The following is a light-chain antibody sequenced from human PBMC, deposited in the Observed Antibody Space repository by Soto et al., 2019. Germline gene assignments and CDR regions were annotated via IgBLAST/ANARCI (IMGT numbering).Light chain of an antibody. CDR3: QQYDSSIT. CDR2: GAS. V-gene: IGKV3-20*01. J-gene: IGKJ3*01. Sequence: EIVLTQSPGTLSLSPGERATLSCRASQTVSSSYLAWYQQKPGQAPRLLIYGASTRATGIPDRFSGSGSGTDFTLTISRLEPEDSAVYYCQQYDSSITFGPGTKVD. CDR1: QTVSSSY.